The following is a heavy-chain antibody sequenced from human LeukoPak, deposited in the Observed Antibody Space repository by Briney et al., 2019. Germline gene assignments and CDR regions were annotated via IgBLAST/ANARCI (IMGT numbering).Heavy chain of an antibody. Sequence: GGSLRLSCAASGFTFSSYAMSWVRQAPGKGLEWVSAISGSGGSTYYADSVKGRFPISRDNSKNTLYLQMNSLRAEDTAVYYCAKSSQLWFGELWGLDYWGQGTLVTVSS. V-gene: IGHV3-23*01. J-gene: IGHJ4*02. CDR2: ISGSGGST. D-gene: IGHD3-10*01. CDR1: GFTFSSYA. CDR3: AKSSQLWFGELWGLDY.